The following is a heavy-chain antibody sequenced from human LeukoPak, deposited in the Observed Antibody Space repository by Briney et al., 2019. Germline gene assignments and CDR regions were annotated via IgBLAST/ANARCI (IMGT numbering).Heavy chain of an antibody. J-gene: IGHJ4*02. Sequence: GASVKVSCKASGYTFTSYGISWVRQAPGQGLEWMGWISAYNGNTNYAQKLQGRVTMTRDTSTSTVYMELSSLRSEDTAVYYCALDILTGYYHYFDYWGQGTLVTVSS. CDR2: ISAYNGNT. CDR3: ALDILTGYYHYFDY. V-gene: IGHV1-18*01. D-gene: IGHD3-9*01. CDR1: GYTFTSYG.